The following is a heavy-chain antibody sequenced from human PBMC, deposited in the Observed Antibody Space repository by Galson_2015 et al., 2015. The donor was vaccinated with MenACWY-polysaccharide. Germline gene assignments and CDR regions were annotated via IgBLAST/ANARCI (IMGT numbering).Heavy chain of an antibody. CDR3: VRLLGGVSFDS. V-gene: IGHV2-5*02. Sequence: PALVKPTQTLSLTCTFSGFSVTATGVGVGRIRQPPGKAPEWLAPIYWDGDKRFSPSLGARLTITKDTSRDQVVLTMTDMDPVDTATYYCVRLLGGVSFDSWGQGTL. J-gene: IGHJ4*02. CDR1: GFSVTATGVG. CDR2: IYWDGDK. D-gene: IGHD1-26*01.